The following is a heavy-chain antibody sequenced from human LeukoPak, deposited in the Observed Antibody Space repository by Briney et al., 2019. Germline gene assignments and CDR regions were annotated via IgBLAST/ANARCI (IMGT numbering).Heavy chain of an antibody. Sequence: SETLSLTCTIFGGSVSGSDSYWDWIRQPPGKAQTWIGTIYYSGRTYYSPSLKGRVTLSVDMSNNQFSLTLSSVTAADTALYLCARGRDYGSNGYLEWGQGTLVTVSS. CDR1: GGSVSGSDSY. V-gene: IGHV4-39*01. CDR2: IYYSGRT. CDR3: ARGRDYGSNGYLE. J-gene: IGHJ1*01. D-gene: IGHD3-22*01.